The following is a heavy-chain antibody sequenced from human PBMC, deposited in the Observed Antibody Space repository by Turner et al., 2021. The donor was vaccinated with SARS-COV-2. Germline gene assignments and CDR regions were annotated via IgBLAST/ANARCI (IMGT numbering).Heavy chain of an antibody. J-gene: IGHJ6*02. CDR3: AGEEVVFRASHTLYYYGMDV. CDR2: IYYSGST. V-gene: IGHV4-39*01. D-gene: IGHD3-22*01. CDR1: GGSISSSSYY. Sequence: QLQLQESGPGLVKPSETLSRTCTVSGGSISSSSYYWGWIRQPPGKGLEWIGSIYYSGSTYYNPSLKSRVTISVDTSKNQFSLKLSSVTAADTAVYYCAGEEVVFRASHTLYYYGMDVWGQGTTVTVSS.